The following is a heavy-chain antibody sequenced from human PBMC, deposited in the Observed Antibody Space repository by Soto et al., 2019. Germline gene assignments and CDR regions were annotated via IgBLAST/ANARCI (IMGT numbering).Heavy chain of an antibody. J-gene: IGHJ4*02. D-gene: IGHD3-16*02. CDR3: ARALGELSPESYDY. V-gene: IGHV3-30*03. Sequence: QVQLVESGGGVVQPGRSLRLSCAASGFTFSSYAMHWVRQAPGKGLEWVAVISYDGSDKYYADSVKGRFTISRDNSKKTLKRQMNSLRADDTAVYYCARALGELSPESYDYWGQGTLITVSS. CDR2: ISYDGSDK. CDR1: GFTFSSYA.